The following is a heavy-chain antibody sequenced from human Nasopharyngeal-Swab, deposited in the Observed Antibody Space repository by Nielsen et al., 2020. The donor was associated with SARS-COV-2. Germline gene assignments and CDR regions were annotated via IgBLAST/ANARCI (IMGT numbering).Heavy chain of an antibody. V-gene: IGHV1-2*06. J-gene: IGHJ6*02. CDR1: GYTFTGYY. D-gene: IGHD6-6*01. CDR3: ARDPTPAVDSSSSLDYYYGMDV. Sequence: ASVKVSCKASGYTFTGYYMHWVRQAPGQGLEWMGRINPNSDGTNYAQKFQGRVTMTRDTSMSTVYMELSSLRSEDTAVYYCARDPTPAVDSSSSLDYYYGMDVWGQGTTVTVSS. CDR2: INPNSDGT.